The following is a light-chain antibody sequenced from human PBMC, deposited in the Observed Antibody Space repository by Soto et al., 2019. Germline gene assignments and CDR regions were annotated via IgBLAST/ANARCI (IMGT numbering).Light chain of an antibody. CDR2: EVR. Sequence: QSALTQPASVSGSPGQSITISCTGTSSDVGGYNYVSWYQQYPGKAPKLMIYEVRNRPSGVSNRFSGSKSGNTASLTISGLQAEDEADYYCISYTRSTTVIFGGGTQLTVL. V-gene: IGLV2-14*01. CDR1: SSDVGGYNY. CDR3: ISYTRSTTVI. J-gene: IGLJ2*01.